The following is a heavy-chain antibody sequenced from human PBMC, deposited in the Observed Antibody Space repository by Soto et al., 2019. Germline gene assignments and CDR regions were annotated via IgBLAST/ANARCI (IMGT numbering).Heavy chain of an antibody. D-gene: IGHD2-15*01. Sequence: GGSLRLSCAASGFTFSSFAMSWVRQAPGKGLEWVSAISGSGSSTYYADAVKGRFTISRDNSKNTLYLQMNSLRAEDTAVYYCAKGMGRSCYDCWGQGTLVTVSS. V-gene: IGHV3-23*01. CDR3: AKGMGRSCYDC. CDR2: ISGSGSST. CDR1: GFTFSSFA. J-gene: IGHJ4*02.